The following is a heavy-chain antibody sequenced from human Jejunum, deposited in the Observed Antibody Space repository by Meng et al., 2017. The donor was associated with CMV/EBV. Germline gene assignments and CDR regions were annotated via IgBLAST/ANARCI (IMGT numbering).Heavy chain of an antibody. CDR1: GYTLINYA. V-gene: IGHV7-4-1*02. CDR3: ARGGPYPDSSGFHWYFDL. J-gene: IGHJ2*01. Sequence: QVQLVQSGSELKKPGASVKVSCKASGYTLINYAINWVRQAPGQGLEWMGWINTHTGNPTYGQGFTGRFVLSSDTSVSTANLQISSLKAEDTAVYYCARGGPYPDSSGFHWYFDLWGRGTLVTVSA. CDR2: INTHTGNP. D-gene: IGHD3-22*01.